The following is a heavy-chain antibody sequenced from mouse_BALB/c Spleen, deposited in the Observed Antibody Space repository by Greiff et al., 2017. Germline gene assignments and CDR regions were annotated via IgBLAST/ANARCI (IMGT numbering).Heavy chain of an antibody. CDR1: GFNIKDYY. D-gene: IGHD2-2*01. CDR3: ARGGLPHWYFDV. CDR2: IDPENGNT. V-gene: IGHV14-1*02. Sequence: VQLQQSGAELVRPGALVKLSCKASGFNIKDYYMHWVKQRPEQGLEWIGWIDPENGNTIYDPKFQGKASITADTSSNTAYLQLSSLTSEDTAVYYCARGGLPHWYFDVWGAGTTVTVSS. J-gene: IGHJ1*01.